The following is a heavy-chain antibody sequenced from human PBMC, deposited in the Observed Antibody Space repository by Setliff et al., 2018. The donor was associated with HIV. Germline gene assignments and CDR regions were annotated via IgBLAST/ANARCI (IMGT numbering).Heavy chain of an antibody. Sequence: LSLTCTVSGGSISSHYWSWIRQPPGKGLDWIGNIYYSGYTNYNPSLKSRVTISVDTSKNQFSLKLSSVTAADTAVYYCARDNSYYYGSGSHYWYGMDVWGQGTTVTVSS. D-gene: IGHD3-10*01. V-gene: IGHV4-59*11. CDR2: IYYSGYT. J-gene: IGHJ6*01. CDR1: GGSISSHY. CDR3: ARDNSYYYGSGSHYWYGMDV.